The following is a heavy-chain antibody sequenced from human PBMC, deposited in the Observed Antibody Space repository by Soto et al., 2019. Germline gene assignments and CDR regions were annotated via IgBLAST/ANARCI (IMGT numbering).Heavy chain of an antibody. CDR3: ARGSGYYMTYYYYGMDV. CDR2: IYYSGST. CDR1: VGSISGGGSS. J-gene: IGHJ6*02. V-gene: IGHV4-31*03. D-gene: IGHD3-22*01. Sequence: QVQLQESGPGLVKPSQTLSLTGTVSVGSISGGGSSWSWIRQNPGKGLGGFGNIYYSGSTYYNPSLKSRVTISVDTSKNQFSLKLSSVTAADTAVYYCARGSGYYMTYYYYGMDVWGQGTTVTVSS.